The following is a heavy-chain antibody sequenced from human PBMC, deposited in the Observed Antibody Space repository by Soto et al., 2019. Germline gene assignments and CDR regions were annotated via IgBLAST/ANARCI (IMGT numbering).Heavy chain of an antibody. D-gene: IGHD4-4*01. Sequence: EVQLLESGGGLVXPGGSLXLSCAASGFXFXXYAMTWVRQAPGKGLEWVSAIGGSGGNTYYAASVKGRFTISRDNSKDTVDLEMNRLRVDDTAVYFCARVASDYINSADHWGQGILVTVSS. CDR1: GFXFXXYA. V-gene: IGHV3-23*01. CDR3: ARVASDYINSADH. J-gene: IGHJ4*02. CDR2: IGGSGGNT.